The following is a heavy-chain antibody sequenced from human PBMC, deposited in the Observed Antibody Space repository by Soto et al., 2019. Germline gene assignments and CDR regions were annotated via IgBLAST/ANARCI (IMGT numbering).Heavy chain of an antibody. D-gene: IGHD3-10*01. J-gene: IGHJ3*02. CDR2: IYYLGST. CDR1: GGSISSGGYY. Sequence: QVQLQESGPGLVKPSQTLSLACTVSGGSISSGGYYWSWIRQHPGKGLEWIGYIYYLGSTYYNPSLKSRVTISVYTSKKQFSLKMSSVTAADTAVYYCARVYMVRGVMSAFDIWGQGTMVTVSS. V-gene: IGHV4-31*03. CDR3: ARVYMVRGVMSAFDI.